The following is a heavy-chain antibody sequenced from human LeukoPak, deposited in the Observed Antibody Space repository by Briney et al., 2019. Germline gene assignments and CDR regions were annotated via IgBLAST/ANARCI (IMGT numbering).Heavy chain of an antibody. Sequence: GGSLRLSCAASGFTFSSYAMHWVRQAPGKGLEWVAVISYDGSNKYYADSVKGQFTISRDNSKNTLYLQMNSLRAEDTAVYYCAKPHFDYWGQGTLVTVSS. J-gene: IGHJ4*02. CDR1: GFTFSSYA. CDR3: AKPHFDY. CDR2: ISYDGSNK. V-gene: IGHV3-30*04.